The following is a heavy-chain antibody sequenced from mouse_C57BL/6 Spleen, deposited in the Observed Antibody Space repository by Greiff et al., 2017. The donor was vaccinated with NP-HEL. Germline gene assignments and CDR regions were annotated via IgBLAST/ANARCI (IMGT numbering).Heavy chain of an antibody. Sequence: QVQLKESGPELVKPGASVKISCKASGYAFSSSWMNWVKQRPGKGLEWIGRIYPGDGDTNYNGKFKGKATLTADKSSSTAYMQLSSLTSEDSAVYFCARSEGITTVVDDAMDYWGQGTSVTVSS. D-gene: IGHD1-1*01. V-gene: IGHV1-82*01. J-gene: IGHJ4*01. CDR1: GYAFSSSW. CDR3: ARSEGITTVVDDAMDY. CDR2: IYPGDGDT.